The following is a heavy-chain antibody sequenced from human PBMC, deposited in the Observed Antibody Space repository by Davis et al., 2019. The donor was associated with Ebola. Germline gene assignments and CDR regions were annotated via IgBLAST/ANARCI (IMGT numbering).Heavy chain of an antibody. CDR1: VGSFRGYY. CDR3: ARRMGSSSWIY. V-gene: IGHV4-34*01. CDR2: INHSGST. D-gene: IGHD6-13*01. Sequence: SETLSLTCAVYVGSFRGYYWSWIRQPPGKGLEWIGEINHSGSTNYNPSLKSRVTISVDTSKNQVSLRLSSVTAADTAVYYCARRMGSSSWIYWGQGTLVTVSS. J-gene: IGHJ4*02.